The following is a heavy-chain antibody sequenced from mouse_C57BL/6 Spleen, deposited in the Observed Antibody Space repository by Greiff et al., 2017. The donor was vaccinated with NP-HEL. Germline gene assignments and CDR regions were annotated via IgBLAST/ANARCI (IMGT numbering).Heavy chain of an antibody. J-gene: IGHJ4*01. Sequence: EVKLMESGGGLVQPGGSLKLSCAASGFTFSDYYMYWVRQTPEKRLEWVAYISNGGGSTYYPDTVKGRFTISRDNAKNTLYLQMSRLKSEDTAMYYCARRADYWGQGTSVTVSS. CDR2: ISNGGGST. CDR3: ARRADY. CDR1: GFTFSDYY. V-gene: IGHV5-12*01.